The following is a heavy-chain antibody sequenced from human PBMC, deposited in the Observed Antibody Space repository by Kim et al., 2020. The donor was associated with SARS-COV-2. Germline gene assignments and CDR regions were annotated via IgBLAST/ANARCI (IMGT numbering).Heavy chain of an antibody. D-gene: IGHD4-17*01. V-gene: IGHV4-59*09. J-gene: IGHJ5*02. CDR3: ARGGGDYVWFDP. Sequence: NYNPSLKSRVTISVDTSKNQFSLKLGSVTAADTAVYYCARGGGDYVWFDPWGQGTLVTVSS.